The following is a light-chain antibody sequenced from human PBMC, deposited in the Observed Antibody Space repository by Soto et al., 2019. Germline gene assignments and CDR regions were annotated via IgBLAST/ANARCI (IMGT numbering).Light chain of an antibody. CDR3: AAWDDSLNGVV. J-gene: IGLJ2*01. CDR2: TNN. V-gene: IGLV1-44*01. Sequence: QSVLTQPPSASGTPGQRVTIYCSGSSSNIGTHTVHWFRQVPGTAPKLLIYTNNQPPSGVPDRFSGSKSGTSVSLAISGLQSEDEADYYCAAWDDSLNGVVFGGGTKLTVL. CDR1: SSNIGTHT.